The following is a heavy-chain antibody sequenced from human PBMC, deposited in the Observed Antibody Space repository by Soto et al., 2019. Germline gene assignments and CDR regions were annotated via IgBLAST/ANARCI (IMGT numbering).Heavy chain of an antibody. D-gene: IGHD3-22*01. Sequence: EVQLVESGGGLVKPVGSLRLSCAASGFTFSSYSMNWVRQAPGKGLEWVSSISSSSSYIYYADSVKGRFTISRDNAKNSLYLQMNGLRAEDTAVYYCARSMIVVVTEGWDFDYWGQGTLVTVSS. V-gene: IGHV3-21*01. CDR1: GFTFSSYS. CDR2: ISSSSSYI. CDR3: ARSMIVVVTEGWDFDY. J-gene: IGHJ4*02.